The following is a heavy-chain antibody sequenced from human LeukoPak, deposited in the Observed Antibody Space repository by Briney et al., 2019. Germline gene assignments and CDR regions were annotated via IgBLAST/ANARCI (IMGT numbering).Heavy chain of an antibody. CDR1: GYTFTSYG. J-gene: IGHJ3*02. V-gene: IGHV1-18*01. CDR2: ISAYNGNT. CDR3: ARVKVNDFWSGYYTYDAFDI. Sequence: ASVKVSCKASGYTFTSYGISWVRQAPGQGLEWMGWISAYNGNTNYAQKLQGRVTMTTDTSTSTAYMELRSLRSDDTAVYYCARVKVNDFWSGYYTYDAFDIWGQGTMVTVSS. D-gene: IGHD3-3*01.